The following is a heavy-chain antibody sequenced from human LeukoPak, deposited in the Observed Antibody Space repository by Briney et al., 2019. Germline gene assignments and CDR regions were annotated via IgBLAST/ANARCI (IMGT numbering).Heavy chain of an antibody. V-gene: IGHV3-23*01. Sequence: PGGPLRLSCAASGFAFSSYAMSWVRQAPGKGLEWVSAISGSGGSTHYADSVRGRFTISRDDSKNTLYLQMNTLRAEDTAVYYCARDDYGDSGPLFDYWGQGTLVTVSS. CDR1: GFAFSSYA. CDR3: ARDDYGDSGPLFDY. CDR2: ISGSGGST. D-gene: IGHD4-17*01. J-gene: IGHJ4*02.